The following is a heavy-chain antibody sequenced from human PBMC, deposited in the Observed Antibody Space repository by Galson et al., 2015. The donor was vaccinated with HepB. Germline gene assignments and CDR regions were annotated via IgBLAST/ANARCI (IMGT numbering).Heavy chain of an antibody. Sequence: SVKVSCKASGYTFTTYAMNWVRQAPGQGLEWMGWINTNTGNPTYAQGFTGWFVFSLDTSVSTAYLQISSLKAEDTAVYYCARDPGYCSGGSCYSRRFYYFDYWGQGTLVTVSS. CDR2: INTNTGNP. CDR1: GYTFTTYA. V-gene: IGHV7-4-1*02. CDR3: ARDPGYCSGGSCYSRRFYYFDY. J-gene: IGHJ4*02. D-gene: IGHD2-15*01.